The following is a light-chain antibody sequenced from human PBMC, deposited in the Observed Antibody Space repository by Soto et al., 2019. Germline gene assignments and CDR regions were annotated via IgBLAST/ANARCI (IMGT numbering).Light chain of an antibody. CDR2: EVS. CDR3: TSYTSSITYV. V-gene: IGLV2-14*01. CDR1: SSDVGGYKY. Sequence: QSVLTQPVSVSGSPGQSITISCSGTSSDVGGYKYVSWYQQHPGKAPKLILYEVSNRPSGVSNRFSGSKSGNTASLTISGLQAEDEADYYCTSYTSSITYVFGTGTQLTVL. J-gene: IGLJ1*01.